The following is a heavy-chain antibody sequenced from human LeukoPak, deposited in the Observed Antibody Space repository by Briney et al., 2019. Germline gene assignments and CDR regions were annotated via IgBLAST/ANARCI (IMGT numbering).Heavy chain of an antibody. CDR1: GFTFSSYG. Sequence: SGGSLRLSCAASGFTFSSYGMHWVRQAPGKGLELVAVISYDGSNKYYADSVKGRFTISRDNSKNTLYLKMNSLRAEDTAVYYCAKDTAGYSYGHYYYGMDVWGQGTTVTVSS. D-gene: IGHD5-18*01. J-gene: IGHJ6*02. CDR3: AKDTAGYSYGHYYYGMDV. CDR2: ISYDGSNK. V-gene: IGHV3-30*18.